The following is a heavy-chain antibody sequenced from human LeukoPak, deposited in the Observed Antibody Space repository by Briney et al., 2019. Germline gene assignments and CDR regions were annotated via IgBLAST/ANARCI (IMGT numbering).Heavy chain of an antibody. CDR1: GDSISSYY. Sequence: TSETLSLTCTVSGDSISSYYWNWIRQPPGKGPEWIGYIYFSGSTNYNPSLKSRVTMSVDTSKNQFSLKLSSVTAADTAVYYCARGFYSEPFDYWGQGILVTVSS. V-gene: IGHV4-59*08. D-gene: IGHD2/OR15-2a*01. CDR3: ARGFYSEPFDY. CDR2: IYFSGST. J-gene: IGHJ4*02.